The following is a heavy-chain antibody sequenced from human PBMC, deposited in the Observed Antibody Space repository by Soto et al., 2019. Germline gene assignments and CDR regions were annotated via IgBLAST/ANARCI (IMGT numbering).Heavy chain of an antibody. V-gene: IGHV3-23*01. D-gene: IGHD3-10*01. CDR3: AKDRVVPGIITQEMNY. J-gene: IGHJ4*02. CDR1: GLTFSNYA. Sequence: PGGSLRLSCEASGLTFSNYAMTWVRQAPGKGLEWVSTISGSADSAYYADSVKGRFTISRDNSKNMMYLQMNSLRAEDTALYYCAKDRVVPGIITQEMNYWGQGTLVTVSS. CDR2: ISGSADSA.